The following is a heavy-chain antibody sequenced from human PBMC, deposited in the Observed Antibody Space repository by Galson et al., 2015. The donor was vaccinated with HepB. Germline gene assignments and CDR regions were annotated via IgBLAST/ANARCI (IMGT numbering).Heavy chain of an antibody. V-gene: IGHV4-61*05. CDR2: IYYCGST. D-gene: IGHD6-13*01. CDR3: ARWDEGMALGY. CDR1: GGSISSSSYY. J-gene: IGHJ4*02. Sequence: SETLSLTCTVSGGSISSSSYYWGWIRQPPGKGLEWIGYIYYCGSTNYNPSLKSRVTISVDTSKNQFSLKLSSVTAADTAVYYCARWDEGMALGYWGQGTLVTVSS.